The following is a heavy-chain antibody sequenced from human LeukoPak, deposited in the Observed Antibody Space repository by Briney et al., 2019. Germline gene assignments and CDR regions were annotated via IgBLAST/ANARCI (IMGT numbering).Heavy chain of an antibody. D-gene: IGHD2-15*01. CDR3: ARGLSSLAFDY. CDR1: GFTFSSYG. V-gene: IGHV3-23*01. J-gene: IGHJ4*02. Sequence: PGGSLRLSCAASGFTFSSYGMCWVRQAPGKGLEWVSGISGSGGSTYYADSVKGRFTISRDNSKNTLYLQMNSLRAEDTAVYYCARGLSSLAFDYWGQGTLVTVSS. CDR2: ISGSGGST.